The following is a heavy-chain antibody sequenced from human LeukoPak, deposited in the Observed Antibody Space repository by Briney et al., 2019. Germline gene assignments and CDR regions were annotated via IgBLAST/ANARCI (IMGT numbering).Heavy chain of an antibody. Sequence: GGSLRLSCAASGVTFRNAWMTWVRQAPGRGLEWVGRSISRSGGVTTEYAAPVKGRFTISRDDSRNTVYLQMNSLKIEDTAVYYCSAYYNGRGDYWGQGALVTVSS. D-gene: IGHD3-10*01. CDR1: GVTFRNAW. CDR2: SISRSGGVTT. CDR3: SAYYNGRGDY. J-gene: IGHJ4*02. V-gene: IGHV3-15*01.